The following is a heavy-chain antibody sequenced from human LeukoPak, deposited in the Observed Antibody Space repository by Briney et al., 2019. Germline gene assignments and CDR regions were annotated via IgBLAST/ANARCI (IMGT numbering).Heavy chain of an antibody. CDR2: IYTSGSISGNT. CDR1: GGSTSSYY. Sequence: PSETLSLTCTVSGGSTSSYYWSWIRQPAGKGLEWIGRIYTSGSISGNTNYNPSLKSRVTMSVDRSKNQFSLKLSSVTAADTAVYYCARDRYYYDSSTYYSAFHTWGQGTMVTVSS. CDR3: ARDRYYYDSSTYYSAFHT. J-gene: IGHJ3*02. V-gene: IGHV4-4*07. D-gene: IGHD3-22*01.